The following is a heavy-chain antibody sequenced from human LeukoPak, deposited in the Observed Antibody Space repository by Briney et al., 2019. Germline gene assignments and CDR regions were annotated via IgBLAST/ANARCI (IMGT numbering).Heavy chain of an antibody. CDR1: GVSISSGSYY. D-gene: IGHD3-22*01. CDR3: ARGRLRYYYDGSGTFDY. CDR2: IYTSGST. J-gene: IGHJ4*02. V-gene: IGHV4-61*02. Sequence: SQTLSLTCTVSGVSISSGSYYWSWIRQPAGKGLEWIGRIYTSGSTNYNPSLKSRANISVDTSKNQFSLKLSSVTAADTAVYYCARGRLRYYYDGSGTFDYWGQGTLVTVSS.